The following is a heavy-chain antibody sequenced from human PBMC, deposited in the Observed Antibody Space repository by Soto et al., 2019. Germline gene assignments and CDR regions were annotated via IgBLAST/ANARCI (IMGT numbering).Heavy chain of an antibody. CDR3: AKDFWKQWLALYYYYGMDV. Sequence: GGSLRLSCAASGFTFSSYGMHWVRQAPGKGLEWVAVIWYDGSNKYYADSVKGRFTISRDNSKNTLYLQMNSLRAEDTAVYYCAKDFWKQWLALYYYYGMDVWGQGTTVTVSS. CDR1: GFTFSSYG. CDR2: IWYDGSNK. J-gene: IGHJ6*02. V-gene: IGHV3-30*02. D-gene: IGHD6-19*01.